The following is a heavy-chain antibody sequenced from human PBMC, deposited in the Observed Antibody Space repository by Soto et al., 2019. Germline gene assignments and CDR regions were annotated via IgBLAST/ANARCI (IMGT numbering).Heavy chain of an antibody. CDR3: ARQTGIAVAGPHYYYGMDV. V-gene: IGHV5-10-1*01. J-gene: IGHJ6*02. Sequence: GESLKISCKGSGYSFTSYWISWVRQMPGKGQVWMWWFVPSDFYTNYSSSFQGHVTISADKSISTVYLQWSSLKASDTAMYYCARQTGIAVAGPHYYYGMDVWGQGTTVTVSS. D-gene: IGHD6-19*01. CDR1: GYSFTSYW. CDR2: FVPSDFYT.